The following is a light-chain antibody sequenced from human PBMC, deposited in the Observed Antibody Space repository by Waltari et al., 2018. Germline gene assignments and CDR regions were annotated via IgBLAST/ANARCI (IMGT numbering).Light chain of an antibody. J-gene: IGLJ3*02. CDR2: EVT. CDR1: GNDSGSYNL. CDR3: CSYIGSNMLV. Sequence: QSALTQPASVSGSPGQSSPIPCPGNGNDSGSYNLLSWYHQHPGQAPRLIIYEVTKRPAGVSSRFSGSKSGNTASLTISGLQAEDEAKYFCCSYIGSNMLVFGGGTNLTVL. V-gene: IGLV2-23*02.